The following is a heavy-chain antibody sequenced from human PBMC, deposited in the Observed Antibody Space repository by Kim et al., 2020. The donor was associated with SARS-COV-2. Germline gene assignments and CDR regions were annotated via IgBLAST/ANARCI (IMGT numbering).Heavy chain of an antibody. CDR2: ISSGGST. Sequence: GGSLRLSCAASGFTVSSNYMSWVRQAPGKGLEWVSVISSGGSTYYADYVKGSFTISRDQSKNTLYLQMNSLRAEDTAVYYCARGDSYGYIYYYGMDVWGQGTTVTISS. CDR1: GFTVSSNY. D-gene: IGHD3-10*01. J-gene: IGHJ6*02. V-gene: IGHV3-66*01. CDR3: ARGDSYGYIYYYGMDV.